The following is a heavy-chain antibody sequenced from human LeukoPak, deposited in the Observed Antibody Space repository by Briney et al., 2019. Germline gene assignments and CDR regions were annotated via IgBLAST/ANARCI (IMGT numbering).Heavy chain of an antibody. CDR2: IYSTGST. Sequence: SETLSLTCTVSGGSISSSSSYWSWLRQPPGKGLEWIGHIYSTGSTTYSPSLKSRVIMSADTSKNQFSLKVTSVTAADTAVYYCARHRPEGSYPLDSWGQGALVTVSS. CDR1: GGSISSSSSY. CDR3: ARHRPEGSYPLDS. J-gene: IGHJ4*02. V-gene: IGHV4-61*05.